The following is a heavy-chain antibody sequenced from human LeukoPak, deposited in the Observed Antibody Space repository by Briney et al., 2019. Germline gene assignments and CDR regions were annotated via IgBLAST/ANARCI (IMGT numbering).Heavy chain of an antibody. D-gene: IGHD3-10*01. CDR1: GCTFTGYY. V-gene: IGHV1-2*04. J-gene: IGHJ4*02. Sequence: GASVKVSCKASGCTFTGYYMHWVRQAPGQGLEWMGWINPNSGGTNYAQKFQGWVTMTRDTSISTAYMELSRLRSDDTAVYYCARDYYGSGSYRFGYWGQGTLVTVSS. CDR2: INPNSGGT. CDR3: ARDYYGSGSYRFGY.